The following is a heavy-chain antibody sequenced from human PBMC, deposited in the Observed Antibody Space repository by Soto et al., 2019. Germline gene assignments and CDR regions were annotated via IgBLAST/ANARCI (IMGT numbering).Heavy chain of an antibody. J-gene: IGHJ5*02. V-gene: IGHV1-18*01. D-gene: IGHD3-22*01. CDR3: AREPRRYDSSGYYPNWFDP. Sequence: QVQLVQSGAEVKKPGASVKVSCKASGYTFTSYGISWVRQAPGQGLEWMGWISAYNGNTNYAQKLQGRVTMTTDTSTSTAYMELRSLRSDDTAVYYCAREPRRYDSSGYYPNWFDPWGQGTLVTVSS. CDR2: ISAYNGNT. CDR1: GYTFTSYG.